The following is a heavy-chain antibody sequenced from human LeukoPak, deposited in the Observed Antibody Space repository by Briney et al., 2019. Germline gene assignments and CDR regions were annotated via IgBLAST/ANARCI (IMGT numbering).Heavy chain of an antibody. J-gene: IGHJ4*02. V-gene: IGHV1-2*02. D-gene: IGHD4-17*01. CDR3: ARTFEDYGDSDY. Sequence: ASVKVSCKASGYTFTGYYMHWVRQAPGQGLEWMGWINHNSGGTNYAQKFQGRVTMTRDTSISTAYMELSRLRSDDTAVYYCARTFEDYGDSDYWGQGTLVTVSS. CDR1: GYTFTGYY. CDR2: INHNSGGT.